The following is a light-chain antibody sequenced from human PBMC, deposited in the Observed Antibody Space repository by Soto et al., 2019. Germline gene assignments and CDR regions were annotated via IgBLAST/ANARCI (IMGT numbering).Light chain of an antibody. Sequence: EIVMTQSPATLSVSPGERATLSCRASQSLSNNLAWYQQKPGQAPRLLIYGASTRATGIPARFSGSGSGTEFTLTIGSLQSEDFAVYYCQQYNNWPPWTFGQGTKVEIK. V-gene: IGKV3-15*01. J-gene: IGKJ1*01. CDR2: GAS. CDR3: QQYNNWPPWT. CDR1: QSLSNN.